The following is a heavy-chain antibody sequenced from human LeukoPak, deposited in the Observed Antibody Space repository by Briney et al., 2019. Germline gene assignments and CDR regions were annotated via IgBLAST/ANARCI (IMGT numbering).Heavy chain of an antibody. V-gene: IGHV3-53*05. D-gene: IGHD3-3*01. CDR1: GFTVSSNY. CDR3: AKDGGYDFWSGLPEGHDY. Sequence: GGSLRLSCAASGFTVSSNYMSWVRQAPGKGLEWVSVIYSGGSTYYADSVKGRFTIPRDNSKNTLYLQMNSLRAEDTAVYYCAKDGGYDFWSGLPEGHDYWGQGTLVTVSS. CDR2: IYSGGST. J-gene: IGHJ4*02.